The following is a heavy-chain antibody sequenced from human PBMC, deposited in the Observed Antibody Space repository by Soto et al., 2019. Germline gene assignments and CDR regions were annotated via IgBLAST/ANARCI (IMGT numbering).Heavy chain of an antibody. D-gene: IGHD6-6*01. V-gene: IGHV3-23*01. CDR3: AKRSSSSTFDY. CDR1: GFNFSSYA. CDR2: ISGSDDST. J-gene: IGHJ4*02. Sequence: PGGSLRLSCAASGFNFSSYAMSWVRQAPGKVLEWVLVISGSDDSTYYADSVKGRFTISRDNSKNTLYLQMNSLRAEDTAVYYCAKRSSSSTFDYWGQGTLVTVSS.